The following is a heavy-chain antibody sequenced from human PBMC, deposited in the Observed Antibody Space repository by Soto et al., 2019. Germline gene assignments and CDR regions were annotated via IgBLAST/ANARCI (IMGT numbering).Heavy chain of an antibody. V-gene: IGHV3-74*01. Sequence: QLVESGGGLVQPGGSLRLSCAASGFTLNNYWMHWVRQAPGMGLVWVSRINGDATSTSYADSVKDRFTISRDNARNTLYLQMNSLRAEDTALYYCARGDIAAETFFYYYGMDLWGQGTTVTVS. CDR3: ARGDIAAETFFYYYGMDL. D-gene: IGHD6-13*01. J-gene: IGHJ6*02. CDR1: GFTLNNYW. CDR2: INGDATST.